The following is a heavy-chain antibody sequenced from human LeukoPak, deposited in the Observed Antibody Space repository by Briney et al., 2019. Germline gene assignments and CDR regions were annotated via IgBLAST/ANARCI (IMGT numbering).Heavy chain of an antibody. V-gene: IGHV3-13*01. CDR1: GFTFSSYD. CDR3: ARERYSSGWYWFDP. J-gene: IGHJ5*02. D-gene: IGHD6-19*01. Sequence: GGSLRLSCAASGFTFSSYDMHWVRQATGKGLEWVSAIGTAGDTYYPGSVKGRFTISRENAKNSLYLQMNSLRAGDTAVYYCARERYSSGWYWFDPWGQGTLVTVSS. CDR2: IGTAGDT.